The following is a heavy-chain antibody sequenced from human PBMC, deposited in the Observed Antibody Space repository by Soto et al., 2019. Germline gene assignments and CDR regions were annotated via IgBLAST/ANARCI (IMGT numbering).Heavy chain of an antibody. CDR1: GYSLTSYW. J-gene: IGHJ4*02. V-gene: IGHV5-51*01. CDR2: IYPGDSDT. CDR3: ARFVAMAPCDY. Sequence: GESLKISCKGSGYSLTSYWIGRVRQMPGKGLEWMGIIYPGDSDTRYGPSFQGQVTISADKSISTAYLQWSSLKASDTAMYYCARFVAMAPCDYWGQGTLVTVSS. D-gene: IGHD5-18*01.